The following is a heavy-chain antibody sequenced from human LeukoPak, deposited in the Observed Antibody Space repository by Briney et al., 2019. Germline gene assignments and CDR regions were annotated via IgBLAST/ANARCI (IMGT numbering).Heavy chain of an antibody. CDR1: GGSISSGDYY. CDR2: IFYSGST. Sequence: SETLSLTCTVSGGSISSGDYYWSWVRQPPGKGLEWIAYIFYSGSTYYHPSLKSRLTISVDTSKNQFSLNLTSVTAADTAVYYCADYDILTSYAPDWGQGILVTVSS. V-gene: IGHV4-30-4*01. J-gene: IGHJ4*02. CDR3: ADYDILTSYAPD. D-gene: IGHD3-9*01.